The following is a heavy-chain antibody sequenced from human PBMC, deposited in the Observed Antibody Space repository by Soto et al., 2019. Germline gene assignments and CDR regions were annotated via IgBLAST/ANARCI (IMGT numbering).Heavy chain of an antibody. V-gene: IGHV3-13*01. CDR3: ARDRGYDDAFDI. D-gene: IGHD3-10*01. CDR2: IGTAGDT. Sequence: GGSLRLSCAASGFTFSSYDMPWVRQATGKGLEWVSAIGTAGDTYYPGSVKGRFTISRENAKNSLYLQMNSLRAGDTAVYYCARDRGYDDAFDIWGQGTMVTVSS. J-gene: IGHJ3*02. CDR1: GFTFSSYD.